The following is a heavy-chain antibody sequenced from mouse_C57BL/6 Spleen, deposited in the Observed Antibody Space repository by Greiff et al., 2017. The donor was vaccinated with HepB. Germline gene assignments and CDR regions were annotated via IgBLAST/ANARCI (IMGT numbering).Heavy chain of an antibody. J-gene: IGHJ2*01. D-gene: IGHD1-1*01. CDR3: SRGITKVVSYYIDY. CDR2: FHPYNDDT. Sequence: VQLQQSGAELVKPGASVKMSCKASGYTFTTYPIEWMKQNHGKSLEWIGNFHPYNDDTKYNEKFKGKATLTVEKSSSTVYLELSRLTSDDSDVYYCSRGITKVVSYYIDYWGQGTTLTVSS. V-gene: IGHV1-47*01. CDR1: GYTFTTYP.